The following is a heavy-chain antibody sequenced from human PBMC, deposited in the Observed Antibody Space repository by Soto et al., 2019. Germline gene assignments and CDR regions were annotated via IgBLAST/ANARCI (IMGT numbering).Heavy chain of an antibody. Sequence: PSETLSITCTVSGGSFSSSIYYWGWVLQRPGKGLEWIGSIYYSGSTYYNPSLKSRVTISVDTSKNQFSLKLSSVTAADTAVYYCARLGRPGDYFGYWGQGTPVTVSS. D-gene: IGHD1-26*01. CDR2: IYYSGST. CDR3: ARLGRPGDYFGY. V-gene: IGHV4-39*01. CDR1: GGSFSSSIYY. J-gene: IGHJ4*01.